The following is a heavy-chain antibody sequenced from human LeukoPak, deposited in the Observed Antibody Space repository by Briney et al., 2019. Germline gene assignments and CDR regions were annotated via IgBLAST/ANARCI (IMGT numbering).Heavy chain of an antibody. D-gene: IGHD3-10*01. CDR1: GFTFSDYY. CDR3: ARDRRYGSGSHCKFDS. V-gene: IGHV3-11*01. Sequence: GGSLRLSCAASGFTFSDYYMSWIRQAPGKGLEWVSQISDSGSIVYYADSGKGRFTISRDNAKNSLYLQMNSLRAEDTAVYYCARDRRYGSGSHCKFDSWGQGALVTVSS. J-gene: IGHJ4*02. CDR2: ISDSGSIV.